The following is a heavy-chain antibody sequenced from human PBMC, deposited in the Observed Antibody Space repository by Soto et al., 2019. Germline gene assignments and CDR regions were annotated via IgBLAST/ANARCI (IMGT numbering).Heavy chain of an antibody. CDR1: GGSISTYH. V-gene: IGHV4-59*08. CDR2: TSNSAPT. CDR3: ARLFRDVYNAVEY. J-gene: IGHJ4*02. D-gene: IGHD3-3*01. Sequence: SATLSRTYLPSGGSISTYHWSWIRQSPGKGLEWIGYTSNSAPTIYNPSLKSRVTISADTSKNQFSLRLSSVTAADTAVYFCARLFRDVYNAVEYWGQG.